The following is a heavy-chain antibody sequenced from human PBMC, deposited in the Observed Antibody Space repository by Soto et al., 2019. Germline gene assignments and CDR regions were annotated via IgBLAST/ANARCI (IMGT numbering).Heavy chain of an antibody. CDR3: ARDLWDGKKLRGMDV. CDR2: ISSSSVTI. CDR1: GFTFSSSS. V-gene: IGHV3-48*02. D-gene: IGHD1-26*01. Sequence: GGSLRLSCAASGFTFSSSSMNWVRQAPGKGLMWLSYISSSSVTIYYADSVKGRFTISRDNAKNSLYLQINSLRDEDTAVYYCARDLWDGKKLRGMDVWGQGTTVTVSS. J-gene: IGHJ6*02.